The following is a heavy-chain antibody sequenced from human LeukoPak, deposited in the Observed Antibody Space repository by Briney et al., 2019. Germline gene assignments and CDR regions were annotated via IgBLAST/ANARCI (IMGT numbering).Heavy chain of an antibody. CDR2: ISAYNGNT. Sequence: ASVKASCKASGYTFTSYGVSWVRQAPGQGLEWMGWISAYNGNTNYAQNLQGRVTMTTDTSTTTAYLELRSLRSDDTAVYYCARGAYCGGDCSSSDAFDIWGQGTMVTVSS. J-gene: IGHJ3*02. D-gene: IGHD2-21*01. CDR3: ARGAYCGGDCSSSDAFDI. CDR1: GYTFTSYG. V-gene: IGHV1-18*01.